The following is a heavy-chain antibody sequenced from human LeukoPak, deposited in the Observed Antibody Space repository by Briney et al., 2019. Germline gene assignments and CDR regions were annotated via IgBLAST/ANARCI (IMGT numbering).Heavy chain of an antibody. CDR2: IWYDGSNK. Sequence: GRSLRLSCAASGFTFSTYGMHWVRQAPGRGLEWVAVIWYDGSNKYYADSVKGRFTISRDNSKNTLYLQMNSLRAEDTAVYYCARVIRPHIFDYWGQGTLVTVSS. V-gene: IGHV3-33*01. J-gene: IGHJ4*02. D-gene: IGHD1-1*01. CDR3: ARVIRPHIFDY. CDR1: GFTFSTYG.